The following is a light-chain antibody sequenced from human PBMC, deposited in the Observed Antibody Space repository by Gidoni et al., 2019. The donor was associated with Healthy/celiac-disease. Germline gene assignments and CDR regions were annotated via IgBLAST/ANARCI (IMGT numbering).Light chain of an antibody. J-gene: IGLJ2*01. Sequence: QSVLTQPPSVSGAPAPRVTIACTGSSSNIGAGYAVHWYQQLPGTAPKLLIYGNSTRPSGVPDRFSGSKSGTSASLAITGLQAEDEADYYCQSYDSSLSVVFGGGTKLTVL. CDR2: GNS. CDR1: SSNIGAGYA. CDR3: QSYDSSLSVV. V-gene: IGLV1-40*01.